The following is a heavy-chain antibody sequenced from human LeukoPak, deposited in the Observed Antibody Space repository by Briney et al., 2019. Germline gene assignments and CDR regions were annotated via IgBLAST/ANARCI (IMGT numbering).Heavy chain of an antibody. J-gene: IGHJ4*02. CDR1: GFTFSSYA. Sequence: GGSLRLSCAASGFTFSSYAMHWVRQAPGKGLEWVAVISYDGSNKYYADSVKGRFTISRDNSKNTLYLQMNSLRAEDTAVYYCARDLVVRATDYWGQGTLVTVSS. CDR2: ISYDGSNK. CDR3: ARDLVVRATDY. D-gene: IGHD1-26*01. V-gene: IGHV3-30-3*01.